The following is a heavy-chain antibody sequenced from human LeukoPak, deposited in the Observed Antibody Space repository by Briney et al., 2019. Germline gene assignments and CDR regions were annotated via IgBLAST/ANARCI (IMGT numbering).Heavy chain of an antibody. D-gene: IGHD5-12*01. CDR2: IYSGGST. V-gene: IGHV3-53*01. CDR3: ARVGVYSGYETIDY. J-gene: IGHJ4*02. Sequence: GGSLRLSCAASGFTFSSYSMSWVRQAPGKGLEWVSVIYSGGSTYYADSVKGRFTISRDNSKNTLYLQMNSLRAEDTAVYYCARVGVYSGYETIDYWGQGTLVTVSS. CDR1: GFTFSSYS.